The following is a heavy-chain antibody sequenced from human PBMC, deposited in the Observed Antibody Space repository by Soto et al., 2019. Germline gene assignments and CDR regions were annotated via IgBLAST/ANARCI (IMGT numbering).Heavy chain of an antibody. Sequence: SETLSLTCTVSGGSISSSSYYWGWIRQPPGKGLEWIGSIYYSGSTYYNPSLKSRVTLSIDTSKNQFSLKLNSVTAADTAVYYCVSPDVYYDSSGYTLDYWGPGTLVTVSS. CDR1: GGSISSSSYY. CDR2: IYYSGST. CDR3: VSPDVYYDSSGYTLDY. V-gene: IGHV4-39*01. D-gene: IGHD3-22*01. J-gene: IGHJ4*02.